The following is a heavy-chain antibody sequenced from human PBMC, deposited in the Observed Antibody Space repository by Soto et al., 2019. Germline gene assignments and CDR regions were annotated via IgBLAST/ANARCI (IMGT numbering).Heavy chain of an antibody. D-gene: IGHD3-9*01. J-gene: IGHJ2*01. V-gene: IGHV4-34*01. CDR1: GGSFCGYY. CDR3: ARESHDILSGPPWVWYFDL. CDR2: INDRGSI. Sequence: QVQLQQWGAGPLRPLETLSLTCGVSGGSFCGYYWAWIRQSPGKGLEWIGEINDRGSINYNPSLKSRVSISVDTSKKHYSLNLRSVTAADTAVYYCARESHDILSGPPWVWYFDLWGRGTLVTVSS.